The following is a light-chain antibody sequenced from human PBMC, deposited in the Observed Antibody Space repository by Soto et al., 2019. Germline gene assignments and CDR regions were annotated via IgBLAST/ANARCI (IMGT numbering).Light chain of an antibody. CDR2: DTN. CDR3: GTWDGSLSAEV. Sequence: QSVLTQPPSVSAAPGQKVTISCSGSVSNIGNNYISWYQQFPGTAPRVIIYDTNKRPSGIPDRFSGSKSGTSATLAITRLQTGVEADYYCGTWDGSLSAEVFGGGTKLTVL. V-gene: IGLV1-51*01. CDR1: VSNIGNNY. J-gene: IGLJ2*01.